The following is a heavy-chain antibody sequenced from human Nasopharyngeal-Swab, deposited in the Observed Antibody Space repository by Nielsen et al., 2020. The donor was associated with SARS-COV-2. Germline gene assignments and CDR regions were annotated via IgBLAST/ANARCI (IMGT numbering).Heavy chain of an antibody. V-gene: IGHV3-73*01. CDR2: IGDKAHNYAT. CDR3: TTDYYFDY. Sequence: KISGAASGFVFSGSAIHWVRQASGKGLEWVGRIGDKAHNYATTYAASVKGRFTISRDDSKNTAFLQMDSLKTEDTALYYCTTDYYFDYWGQGTLVTVSS. CDR1: GFVFSGSA. J-gene: IGHJ4*02.